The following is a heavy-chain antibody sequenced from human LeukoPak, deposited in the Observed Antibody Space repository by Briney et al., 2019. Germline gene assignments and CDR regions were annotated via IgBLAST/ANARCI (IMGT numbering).Heavy chain of an antibody. CDR3: ARGYFYYDSSGYPHEDYYYYYMDV. CDR2: INHSGST. CDR1: GGSFSGYY. Sequence: PSETLSLTCAVYGGSFSGYYWSWIRQPPGKGLEWIGEINHSGSTNYNPSLKSRVTISVDASKNQFSLKLSSVTAADTAVYYCARGYFYYDSSGYPHEDYYYYYMDVWGKGTTVTISS. V-gene: IGHV4-34*01. J-gene: IGHJ6*03. D-gene: IGHD3-22*01.